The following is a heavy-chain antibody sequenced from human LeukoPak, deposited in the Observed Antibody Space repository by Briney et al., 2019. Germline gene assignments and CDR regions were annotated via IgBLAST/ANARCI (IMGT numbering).Heavy chain of an antibody. D-gene: IGHD2-8*01. J-gene: IGHJ4*02. CDR1: GFTFSSYA. V-gene: IGHV3-23*01. CDR2: ISDTVGTT. Sequence: GGSLRLSCAGSGFTFSSYAMSWVRQAPGKGLEWVSAISDTVGTTYDADSVKGRFTISRDNSRSTLYLQMNSLRAEDTALYYCAKDTSIGRYCTNGVCSPFDYWGQGTLVTVSS. CDR3: AKDTSIGRYCTNGVCSPFDY.